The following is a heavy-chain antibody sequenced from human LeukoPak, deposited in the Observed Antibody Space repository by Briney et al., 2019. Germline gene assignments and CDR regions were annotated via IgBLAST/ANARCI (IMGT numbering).Heavy chain of an antibody. D-gene: IGHD4-11*01. J-gene: IGHJ3*02. CDR1: GGSISSYY. Sequence: SETLSLTCTDSGGSISSYYWSWIRQPPGKGLEWIGYIYYSGSTNYNPSLKSRVTISVDTSKNQFSLKLSSVTAADTAVYYCARGTVTHDAFDIWGQGTMVTVSS. CDR2: IYYSGST. CDR3: ARGTVTHDAFDI. V-gene: IGHV4-59*01.